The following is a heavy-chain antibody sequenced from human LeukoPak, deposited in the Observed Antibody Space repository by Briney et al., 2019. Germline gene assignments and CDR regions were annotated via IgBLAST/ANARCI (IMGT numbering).Heavy chain of an antibody. D-gene: IGHD3-22*01. CDR1: GYTFTGYY. V-gene: IGHV1-2*02. Sequence: ASVKVSCKASGYTFTGYYIHWVRQAPGQGLEWMGWINPKSGGANYAQKFQGRVTMTRDTSISTAYMELGRLRSDDTAVYYCARDSYYDSSGYYSSEYFQHWGQGTLVTVSS. J-gene: IGHJ1*01. CDR2: INPKSGGA. CDR3: ARDSYYDSSGYYSSEYFQH.